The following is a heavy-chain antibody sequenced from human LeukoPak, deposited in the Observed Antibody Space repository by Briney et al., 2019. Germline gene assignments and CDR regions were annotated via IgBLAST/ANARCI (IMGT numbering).Heavy chain of an antibody. J-gene: IGHJ3*02. CDR3: ARDLILSGSLI. Sequence: SETLSLTCTVSGGSISSYYWSWIRQPPGKGLEWIGYIYYSGSTNYNPSLKSRVTISVDTSKNQFSLKLSSVTAADTAVYYCARDLILSGSLIWGQGTMVTVSS. D-gene: IGHD1-26*01. CDR1: GGSISSYY. CDR2: IYYSGST. V-gene: IGHV4-59*12.